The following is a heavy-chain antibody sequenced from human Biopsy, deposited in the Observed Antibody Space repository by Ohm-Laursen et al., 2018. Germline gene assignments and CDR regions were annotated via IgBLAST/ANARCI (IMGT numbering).Heavy chain of an antibody. CDR3: ATTTMDTSGWYGNYFDS. Sequence: SETLSLTCSVSGGSLNNHYWSWIRQPPGKGLEWIGYISYSGNTNYNPSLKSRVTMSVDTSKNQFSLKVYSVTAADTAIYYCATTTMDTSGWYGNYFDSWGQGALVTVSS. J-gene: IGHJ4*02. D-gene: IGHD6-19*01. V-gene: IGHV4-59*08. CDR1: GGSLNNHY. CDR2: ISYSGNT.